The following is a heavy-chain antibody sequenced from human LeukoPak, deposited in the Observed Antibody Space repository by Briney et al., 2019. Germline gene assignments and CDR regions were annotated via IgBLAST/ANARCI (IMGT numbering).Heavy chain of an antibody. CDR1: GGSISSSSYY. D-gene: IGHD3-9*01. CDR3: ARAQHEETYYDILTGKGYNWFDP. Sequence: SETLSLTCTVSGGSISSSSYYWGWIRQPPGKGLEWIGSIYYSGSTYYNPSLKSRVTISVDTSKNQFSLKLSSVTAADTAVYYCARAQHEETYYDILTGKGYNWFDPWGQGTLVTVSS. J-gene: IGHJ5*02. V-gene: IGHV4-39*07. CDR2: IYYSGST.